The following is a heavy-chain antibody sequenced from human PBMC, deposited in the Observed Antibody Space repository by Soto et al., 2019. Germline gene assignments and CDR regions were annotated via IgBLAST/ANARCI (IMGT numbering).Heavy chain of an antibody. J-gene: IGHJ4*02. CDR3: AKGARNLVVPAAMDY. CDR1: GFTFSSYG. D-gene: IGHD2-2*01. V-gene: IGHV3-30*18. Sequence: GGSLRLSCAASGFTFSSYGMHWVRKAPGKGLEWVAVISYDGSNKYYADSVKGRFTISRDNSKDTLYLQMNSLRAEDTAVYYCAKGARNLVVPAAMDYWGQGTLVTVSS. CDR2: ISYDGSNK.